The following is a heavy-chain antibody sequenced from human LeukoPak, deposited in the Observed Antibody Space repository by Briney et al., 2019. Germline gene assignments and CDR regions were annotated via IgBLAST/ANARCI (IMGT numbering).Heavy chain of an antibody. Sequence: PGGSLRLSCAVSGFTFSSYEMNWVRQAPGKGLEGVSYISSSGRTIYYADSVKGRFTISRDNAKNSLYLQMNSLRVEDTAVYYCARRAIAEGFDYWGQGTLVTVSS. CDR1: GFTFSSYE. CDR2: ISSSGRTI. D-gene: IGHD6-13*01. V-gene: IGHV3-48*03. CDR3: ARRAIAEGFDY. J-gene: IGHJ4*02.